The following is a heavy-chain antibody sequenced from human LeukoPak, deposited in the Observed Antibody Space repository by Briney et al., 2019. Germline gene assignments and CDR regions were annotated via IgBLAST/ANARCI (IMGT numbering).Heavy chain of an antibody. CDR2: IYYSGST. V-gene: IGHV4-39*07. D-gene: IGHD6-13*01. J-gene: IGHJ2*01. CDR3: ARDAAGGIAAAGPLSDRRRYFDL. Sequence: SETLSLTCTVSGGSISSSSYYWGWIRQPPGKGLEWIGSIYYSGSTYYNPSLKSRVTISVDTSKNQFSLQLNSVTPEDTAVYYCARDAAGGIAAAGPLSDRRRYFDLWGRGTLVTVSS. CDR1: GGSISSSSYY.